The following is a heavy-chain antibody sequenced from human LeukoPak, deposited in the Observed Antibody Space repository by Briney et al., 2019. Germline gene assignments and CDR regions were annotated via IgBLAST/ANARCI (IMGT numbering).Heavy chain of an antibody. D-gene: IGHD6-19*01. CDR3: ARSSGWKYNIDY. J-gene: IGHJ4*02. V-gene: IGHV1-2*02. CDR2: INPNSGGT. Sequence: APVKVSCKASGYTFTSYAMNWVRQAPGQGLEWMGWINPNSGGTNYAQKFQGRVTMTRDTSISTAYMELSRLRSDDTAMYYCARSSGWKYNIDYWGQGTLVTVSS. CDR1: GYTFTSYA.